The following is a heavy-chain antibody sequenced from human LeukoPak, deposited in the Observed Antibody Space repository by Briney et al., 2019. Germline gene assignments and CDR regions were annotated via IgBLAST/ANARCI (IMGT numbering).Heavy chain of an antibody. CDR3: ASARGPFDY. CDR1: GGSFSGYY. J-gene: IGHJ4*02. Sequence: SQTLSLTCAVYGGSFSGYYWSWIRQPPGKGLEWIGEINHSGSTNYNPSLKSRVTISVDTSKNQFSLKLDSVTAADTAVYYCASARGPFDYWGQGTLVTVSS. V-gene: IGHV4-34*01. CDR2: INHSGST.